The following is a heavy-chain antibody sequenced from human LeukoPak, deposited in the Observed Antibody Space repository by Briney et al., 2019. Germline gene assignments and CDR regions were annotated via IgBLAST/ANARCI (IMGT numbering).Heavy chain of an antibody. V-gene: IGHV3-15*07. D-gene: IGHD2-21*01. CDR2: IKSKTDGGTT. Sequence: GGSLRLSCAASGFTFSNAWMNWVRQAPGKGLEWVGRIKSKTDGGTTDYAAPVKGRFTISRDDSKNTLYLQMNSLKTEDTAVYYCTASGPYYYYGMDVWGQGTTVTVSS. J-gene: IGHJ6*02. CDR3: TASGPYYYYGMDV. CDR1: GFTFSNAW.